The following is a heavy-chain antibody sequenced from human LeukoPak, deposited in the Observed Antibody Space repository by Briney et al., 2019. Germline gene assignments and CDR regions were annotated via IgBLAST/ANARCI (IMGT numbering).Heavy chain of an antibody. CDR2: IYTSGST. CDR1: GGSISSYY. CDR3: ARLLPDSSSATFDY. V-gene: IGHV4-4*09. Sequence: SETLSLTCTVSGGSISSYYWSWIRQPPGKGLEWIGYIYTSGSTNYNPFLKSRVTISVDTSKNQFSLKLSSVTAADTAVYYCARLLPDSSSATFDYWGQGTLVTVSS. D-gene: IGHD6-6*01. J-gene: IGHJ4*02.